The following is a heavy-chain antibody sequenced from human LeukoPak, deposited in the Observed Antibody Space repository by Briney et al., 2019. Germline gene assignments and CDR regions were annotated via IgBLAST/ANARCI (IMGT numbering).Heavy chain of an antibody. CDR1: GYTFTMYY. V-gene: IGHV1-46*01. J-gene: IGHJ4*02. Sequence: ASVKVSCKASGYTFTMYYIHWVRQAPGQGLEWVAIIKSTGDTTVYAQKYQGRVTVTRDTSTSTVYMDLSSLSSEDTAVYYCVREDAHTYYFDFWGPGTLVTVSS. D-gene: IGHD2-2*01. CDR2: IKSTGDTT. CDR3: VREDAHTYYFDF.